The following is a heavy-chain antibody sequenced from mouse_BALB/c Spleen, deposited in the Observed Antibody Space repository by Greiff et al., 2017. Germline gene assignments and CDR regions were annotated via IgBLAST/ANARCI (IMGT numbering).Heavy chain of an antibody. D-gene: IGHD2-3*01. V-gene: IGHV1S53*02. CDR1: GYTFTDYA. J-gene: IGHJ3*01. CDR3: GGLLQFAY. CDR2: ISPGNGDI. Sequence: VQLQESDAELVKPGASVKISCKASGYTFTDYAIHWVKQKPEQGLEWIGYISPGNGDIKYNEKFKGKATLTADKSSSTAYMQLNSLTSEDSAVYFCGGLLQFAYWGQGTLVTVSA.